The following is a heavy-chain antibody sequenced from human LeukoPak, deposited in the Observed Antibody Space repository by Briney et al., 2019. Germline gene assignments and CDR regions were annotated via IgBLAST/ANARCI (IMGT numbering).Heavy chain of an antibody. CDR2: ISGSGGST. CDR1: GFTFSSYA. CDR3: VRQAGITGTSYYMDV. D-gene: IGHD1-7*01. Sequence: GGSLRLSSAASGFTFSSYAMGWVRQAPGKGLESVSAISGSGGSTYYADSVKGRFTISRDNSKNTLYLQMNSLRAEDTAVYYCVRQAGITGTSYYMDVWGKGTTVTVSS. J-gene: IGHJ6*03. V-gene: IGHV3-23*01.